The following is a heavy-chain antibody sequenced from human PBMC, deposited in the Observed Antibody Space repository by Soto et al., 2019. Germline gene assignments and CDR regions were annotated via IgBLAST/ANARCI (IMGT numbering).Heavy chain of an antibody. V-gene: IGHV1-2*06. J-gene: IGHJ4*02. CDR2: MNLDTGGT. CDR3: ARDGNFAFLGYSFAFDF. Sequence: QVQLVQSGAEVKKPGASVRVSCETSGYRFTAYYIHWVRQAPGQGLEWMGRMNLDTGGTTYAQKFQGRVTMTRDTSIRTAYMELSSLKSDDTAMYYCARDGNFAFLGYSFAFDFWGQGTLVTVSS. CDR1: GYRFTAYY. D-gene: IGHD5-18*01.